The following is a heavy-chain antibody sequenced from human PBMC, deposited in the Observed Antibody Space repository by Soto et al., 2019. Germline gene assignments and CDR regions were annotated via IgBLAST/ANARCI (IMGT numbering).Heavy chain of an antibody. J-gene: IGHJ4*02. D-gene: IGHD6-6*01. CDR3: ARRGSSSSFFYDS. CDR1: GYSFTSSW. Sequence: EVQLVQSGAEVKKPGESLRISCQGSGYSFTSSWISWVRQMPGEGLEWMGRIDPSDSYINYSPSFQGRVTSSADKSISTAYLQWSSLKASDTAMHYCARRGSSSSFFYDSWGQGTLVTVSS. V-gene: IGHV5-10-1*03. CDR2: IDPSDSYI.